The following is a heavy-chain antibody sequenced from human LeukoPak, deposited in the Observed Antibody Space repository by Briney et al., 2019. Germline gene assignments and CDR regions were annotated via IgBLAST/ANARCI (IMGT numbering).Heavy chain of an antibody. CDR3: ARDLSMVRGIKSFDY. CDR1: GFTFSSYA. J-gene: IGHJ4*02. V-gene: IGHV3-30*04. CDR2: ILYDGSNK. D-gene: IGHD3-10*01. Sequence: GGSLRLPCAASGFTFSSYAMHWVRQAPGKGLEWVAVILYDGSNKYYADSVKGRFTISRDNSKNTLYLQMNSLRAEDTAVYYCARDLSMVRGIKSFDYWGQGTLVTVSS.